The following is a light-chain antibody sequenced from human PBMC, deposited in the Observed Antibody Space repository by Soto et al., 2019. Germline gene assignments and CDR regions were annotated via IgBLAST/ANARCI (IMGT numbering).Light chain of an antibody. CDR3: QQYGTSPLYT. V-gene: IGKV3-20*01. Sequence: EIVLTQSPGTLSLSPGERATLSCRASQSVSSSFLAWYQQRPGQAPRLLIYAASNTAPGIPDRFSGSGSGTHFTLTISRLEPEDFAVYYCQQYGTSPLYTFGQGTKVDIK. CDR1: QSVSSSF. J-gene: IGKJ2*01. CDR2: AAS.